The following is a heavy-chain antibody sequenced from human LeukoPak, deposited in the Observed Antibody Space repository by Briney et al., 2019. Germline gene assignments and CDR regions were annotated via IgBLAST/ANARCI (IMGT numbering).Heavy chain of an antibody. J-gene: IGHJ4*02. V-gene: IGHV3-7*03. Sequence: GGSLRLSCAASGFTFSSYWMSWVRQAPGKGLEWVANIKVDGSEKYYVDSVKGRFTISRDNAENSLYLQMNSLRAEDTAVYYCARKTGTTGEAFDYWGQGTQVTVSS. CDR1: GFTFSSYW. CDR3: ARKTGTTGEAFDY. D-gene: IGHD1-1*01. CDR2: IKVDGSEK.